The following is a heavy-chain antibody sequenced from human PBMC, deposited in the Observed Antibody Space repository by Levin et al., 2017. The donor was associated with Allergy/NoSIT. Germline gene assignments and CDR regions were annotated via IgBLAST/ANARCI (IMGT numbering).Heavy chain of an antibody. J-gene: IGHJ6*03. D-gene: IGHD2-15*01. V-gene: IGHV3-43*01. Sequence: SCAASGFTFDDYTMHWVRQAPGKGLEWVSLISWDGGSTYYADSVKGRFTISRDNSKNSLYLQMNSLSTEDTALYYCAKDIRGGSCSGGSCYSPNYYYYYMDVWGKGTTVTVSS. CDR3: AKDIRGGSCSGGSCYSPNYYYYYMDV. CDR1: GFTFDDYT. CDR2: ISWDGGST.